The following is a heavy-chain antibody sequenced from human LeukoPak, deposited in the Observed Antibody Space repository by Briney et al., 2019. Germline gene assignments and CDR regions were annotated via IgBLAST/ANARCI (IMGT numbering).Heavy chain of an antibody. D-gene: IGHD5-18*01. J-gene: IGHJ4*02. CDR1: GFTFSSYA. Sequence: GGSLRLSCAASGFTFSSYAMSWVRQAPGKGLEWVSGISSSGSGGSTYYADSVKGRFTISRDNSKNTLYLQMNSLRAEDTAVYYCAKEYVMTDTARVRLGYWGQGTLVTVSS. CDR3: AKEYVMTDTARVRLGY. V-gene: IGHV3-23*01. CDR2: ISSSGSGGST.